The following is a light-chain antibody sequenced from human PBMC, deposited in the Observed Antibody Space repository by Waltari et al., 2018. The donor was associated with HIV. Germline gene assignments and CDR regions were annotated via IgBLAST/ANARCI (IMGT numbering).Light chain of an antibody. CDR2: WAS. Sequence: DIGLTQSPDSLAVSLGERATIRCKSNKTLLSISNNKNYLVWYQQRPGQSPKLIINWASARQSGVPDRFSGSGSGTDFSLTISRLQADDVAVYYCQQFYGAPLTFGQGTKVEIK. J-gene: IGKJ1*01. V-gene: IGKV4-1*01. CDR3: QQFYGAPLT. CDR1: KTLLSISNNKNY.